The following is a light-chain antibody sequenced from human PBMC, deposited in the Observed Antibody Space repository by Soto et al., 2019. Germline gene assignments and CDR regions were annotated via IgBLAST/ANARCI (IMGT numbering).Light chain of an antibody. CDR3: SSYAGSNNYVV. Sequence: QSALTQPPSAYGSPGQSVTISCTGTSSDVGGYNYVSWYQQHPGKAPKLMIYEVSKRPSGVPDRFSGSKSGNTASLTVSGLQAEDEADYCCSSYAGSNNYVVFGGGTKLTVL. V-gene: IGLV2-8*01. CDR2: EVS. J-gene: IGLJ2*01. CDR1: SSDVGGYNY.